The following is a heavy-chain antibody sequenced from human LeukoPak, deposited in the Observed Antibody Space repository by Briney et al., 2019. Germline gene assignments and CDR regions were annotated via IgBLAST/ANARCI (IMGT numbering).Heavy chain of an antibody. CDR1: GYSISSGYY. J-gene: IGHJ4*02. CDR3: ARQDAGGYSYGLIPFDY. CDR2: IYHSGST. V-gene: IGHV4-38-2*01. D-gene: IGHD5-18*01. Sequence: SETLSLTXAVSGYSISSGYYWDWIRKPPGKGPERIGSIYHSGSTYYNPSLKSRVTISVDTSKNQFSLKLSSVTAADTAVYYCARQDAGGYSYGLIPFDYWGQGTLVTVSS.